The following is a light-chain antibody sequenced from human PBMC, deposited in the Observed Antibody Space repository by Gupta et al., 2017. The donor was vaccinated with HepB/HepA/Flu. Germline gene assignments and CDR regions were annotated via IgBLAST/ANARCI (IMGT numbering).Light chain of an antibody. J-gene: IGKJ1*01. Sequence: IKMTQSPSSLSASVGDRVTITCRASQDISNSLAWFQQKPGKAPKYLIYAVSRVQSGGPSNFSGSGSGPDFTLTISSLQPEDFATYYCLPDTSCPRTFGQGTKVEIK. CDR2: AVS. CDR3: LPDTSCPRT. CDR1: QDISNS. V-gene: IGKV1-16*02.